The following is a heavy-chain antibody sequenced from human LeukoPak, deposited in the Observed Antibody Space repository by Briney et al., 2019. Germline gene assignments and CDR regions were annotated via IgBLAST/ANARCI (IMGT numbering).Heavy chain of an antibody. J-gene: IGHJ4*02. CDR2: INPSGGSA. CDR3: ARVSGWLVWYFDY. CDR1: GYTFTSYY. D-gene: IGHD6-19*01. Sequence: GASVKVSCKASGYTFTSYYMHWVRQAPGQGLEWMGIINPSGGSASYAQKFQGRVTTTRDMSTSTVYMELSSLRSEDTAVYYCARVSGWLVWYFDYWGQGTLVTVSS. V-gene: IGHV1-46*01.